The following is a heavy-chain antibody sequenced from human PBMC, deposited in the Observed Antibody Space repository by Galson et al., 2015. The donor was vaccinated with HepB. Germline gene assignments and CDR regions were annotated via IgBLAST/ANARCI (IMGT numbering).Heavy chain of an antibody. V-gene: IGHV4-39*01. D-gene: IGHD3-3*01. CDR2: IYYSGST. Sequence: WVRQAPGQGLEWIGSIYYSGSTYYNPSLKSRVTISVDTSKNQFSLKLSSVTAADTAVYYCARHLSQLRFLEWLPGAAFDYWGQGTLVTVSS. CDR3: ARHLSQLRFLEWLPGAAFDY. J-gene: IGHJ4*02.